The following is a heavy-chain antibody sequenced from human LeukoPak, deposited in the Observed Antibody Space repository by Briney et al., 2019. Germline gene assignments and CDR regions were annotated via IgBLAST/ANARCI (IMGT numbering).Heavy chain of an antibody. CDR2: ISSSSSYI. D-gene: IGHD3-10*01. Sequence: GGSLRLSCAASGFTFSSYSMNWVRQAPGKGLEWVSSISSSSSYIYYADSVKGRFTISRDNAKNSLYLQMDSLRAEDTAVYYCARDYYGSGSSDYWGRGTLVTVSS. CDR3: ARDYYGSGSSDY. CDR1: GFTFSSYS. J-gene: IGHJ4*02. V-gene: IGHV3-21*01.